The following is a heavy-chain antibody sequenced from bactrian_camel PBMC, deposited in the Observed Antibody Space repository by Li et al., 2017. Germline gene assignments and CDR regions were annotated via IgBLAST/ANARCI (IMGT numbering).Heavy chain of an antibody. V-gene: IGHV3S1*01. D-gene: IGHD5*01. CDR3: AADPVYPGCYCTGEYCLDRDYNY. CDR1: GFTGGRHC. Sequence: HVQLVESGGGSVQAEGSLRLSCVASGFTGGRHCMAWFRQLPGKEREAVAAVSPGGQRTYYTDSVKGRFTISRDNSKLSDNSEVTMWLQMNSLKPEDTAMYYCAADPVYPGCYCTGEYCLDRDYNYRGRGTQVTVS. J-gene: IGHJ4*01. CDR2: VSPGGQRT.